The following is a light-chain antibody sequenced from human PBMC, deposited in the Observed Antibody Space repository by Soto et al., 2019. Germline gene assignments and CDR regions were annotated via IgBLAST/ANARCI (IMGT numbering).Light chain of an antibody. CDR3: QQTDSTPRT. CDR2: AAS. CDR1: QSIRNY. V-gene: IGKV1-39*01. J-gene: IGKJ1*01. Sequence: DIQMTQSPSSLSVSVGDRVTISCRASQSIRNYVSWYQQKPGTAPKLLIRAASTLQSRVPSRFSGSGSGTDFTLTISSRQIEDFATYVSQQTDSTPRTFGQGTNVEI.